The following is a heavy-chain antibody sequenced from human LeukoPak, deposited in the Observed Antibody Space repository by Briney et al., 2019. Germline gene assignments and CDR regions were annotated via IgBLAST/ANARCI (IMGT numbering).Heavy chain of an antibody. CDR1: GYSISSGYY. CDR2: IYHSGST. V-gene: IGHV4-38-2*02. CDR3: ARAIAARRRVGWDYFDY. D-gene: IGHD6-6*01. Sequence: SETLSLTCTVSGYSISSGYYWGWIRQPPGKGLEWIGSIYHSGSTYYNPSLKSRITISVDTSKNQFSLKLSSVTAADTAVYFCARAIAARRRVGWDYFDYWGQGTLVTVSS. J-gene: IGHJ4*02.